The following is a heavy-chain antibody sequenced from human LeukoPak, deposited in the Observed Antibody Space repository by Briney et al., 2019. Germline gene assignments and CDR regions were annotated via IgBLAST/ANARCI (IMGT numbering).Heavy chain of an antibody. D-gene: IGHD3-10*01. Sequence: GGSLRLSCAASGFTFSSYSMNWVRQAPGKGLEWVSSISSSSSYIYYADSVKGRFTISRDNAKNSLYLQMNSLRAEDTAVYYCAKDRMGFGELPYYFDYWGQGTLVTVST. CDR2: ISSSSSYI. J-gene: IGHJ4*02. CDR1: GFTFSSYS. CDR3: AKDRMGFGELPYYFDY. V-gene: IGHV3-21*01.